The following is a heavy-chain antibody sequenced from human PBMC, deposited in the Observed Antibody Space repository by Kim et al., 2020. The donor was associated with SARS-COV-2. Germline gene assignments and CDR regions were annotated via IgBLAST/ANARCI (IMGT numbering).Heavy chain of an antibody. D-gene: IGHD3-16*02. CDR1: GYTFTNHA. Sequence: ASVKVSCKASGYTFTNHAINWVRQAPGRGLEWMGWINTDTGSPTYAPDFTGRFVFSLDTSVSTAYLQIRSLEAEDTALSYCAWVVWGGYRYIDSWGQGPL. J-gene: IGHJ4*02. CDR2: INTDTGSP. CDR3: AWVVWGGYRYIDS. V-gene: IGHV7-4-1*02.